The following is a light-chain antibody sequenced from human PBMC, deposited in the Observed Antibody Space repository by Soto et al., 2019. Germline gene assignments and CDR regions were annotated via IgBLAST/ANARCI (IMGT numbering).Light chain of an antibody. V-gene: IGLV1-44*01. J-gene: IGLJ2*01. Sequence: QSVLTQPPSASGTPGQRVTISCSGRRSNIGGNTVNWYQQVPGTAPKLLIYENDKRPSGVPDRFSASKSGTSASLAISGLQSEDEADYYCASWDDSLTGYVIFGGGTKVTVL. CDR2: END. CDR1: RSNIGGNT. CDR3: ASWDDSLTGYVI.